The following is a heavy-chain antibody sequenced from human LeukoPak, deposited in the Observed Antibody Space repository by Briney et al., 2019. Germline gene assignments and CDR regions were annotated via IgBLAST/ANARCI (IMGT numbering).Heavy chain of an antibody. CDR3: ARDPKHVGATGNKALAY. D-gene: IGHD1-26*01. V-gene: IGHV3-21*01. Sequence: GGSLRLSCAASGFTFSSYSMNWVRQAPGKGLEWVSSISSRSHIYYADSLKGRFTISRDNPKNSLYLQMNSLRAEDTAVYYCARDPKHVGATGNKALAYWGQGTLVTVSS. CDR2: ISSRSHI. CDR1: GFTFSSYS. J-gene: IGHJ4*02.